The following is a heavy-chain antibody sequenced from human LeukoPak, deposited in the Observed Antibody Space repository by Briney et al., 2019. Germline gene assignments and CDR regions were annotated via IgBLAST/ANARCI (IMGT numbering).Heavy chain of an antibody. V-gene: IGHV4-38-2*02. CDR1: GYSISSGYY. Sequence: SETLSLTCTVSGYSISSGYYWGWIRQPPGKGLEWIGSIYHSGSTYYNPSLKSRVTISVDTSKNQFSLKLSSVTAADTAVYYCARLPSSGWFSFDYWGQGTLVTVSS. J-gene: IGHJ4*02. D-gene: IGHD6-19*01. CDR2: IYHSGST. CDR3: ARLPSSGWFSFDY.